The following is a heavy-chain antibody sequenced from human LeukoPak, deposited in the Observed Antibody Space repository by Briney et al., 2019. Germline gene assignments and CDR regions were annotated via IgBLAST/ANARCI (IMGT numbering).Heavy chain of an antibody. CDR2: ISAYNGNT. V-gene: IGHV1-18*01. Sequence: ASVKVSCKASGYTFTSYGISWGRQAPGQGLEWMGWISAYNGNTNYAQRLQGRVTMTTDTSTSTAYMELRRLRSDDTAVYYCATPARNYGSGSLNYYYGMDVWGQGTTVTVSS. J-gene: IGHJ6*02. D-gene: IGHD3-10*01. CDR1: GYTFTSYG. CDR3: ATPARNYGSGSLNYYYGMDV.